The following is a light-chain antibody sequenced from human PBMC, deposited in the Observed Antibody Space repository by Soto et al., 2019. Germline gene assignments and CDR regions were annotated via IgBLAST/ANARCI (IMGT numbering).Light chain of an antibody. V-gene: IGKV1-5*01. CDR2: DAS. CDR1: QSGTNF. J-gene: IGKJ2*03. Sequence: DIQMTQSPSTLTASVGDRVTITCRASQSGTNFLAWYQQKPGKAPKLLIYDASTLEDGVPSRFSGSGSGTQFTLTISSVQPDDYATYYCQQYNDWSSRFGQGTKREIK. CDR3: QQYNDWSSR.